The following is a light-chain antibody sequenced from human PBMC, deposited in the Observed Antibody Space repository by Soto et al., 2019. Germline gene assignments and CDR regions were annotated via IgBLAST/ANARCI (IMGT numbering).Light chain of an antibody. J-gene: IGKJ5*01. Sequence: RSTMTTSVGDRVTITCRASQSISSWLAWYQQKPGKAPKLLIYDASNLESGVPSRFSGSGSGTEFTLTISSLQPDDFATYYCQQYNSYPITFGQATRPEI. CDR3: QQYNSYPIT. CDR1: QSISSW. V-gene: IGKV1-5*01. CDR2: DAS.